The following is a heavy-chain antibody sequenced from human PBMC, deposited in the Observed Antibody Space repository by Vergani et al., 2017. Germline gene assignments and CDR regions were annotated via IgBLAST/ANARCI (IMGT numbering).Heavy chain of an antibody. CDR2: ISGRSSYV. CDR3: ARGRMLWFGELFPWFDP. D-gene: IGHD3-10*01. V-gene: IGHV3-21*02. J-gene: IGHJ5*02. Sequence: EVQVVQSGGGLVKPGGSLRLSCETSGFIFSDYNLNWVRQAPGSGLEWVASISGRSSYVNYAVSVKGRFTISRDNAKNSLFLQMNSLRAEDTAVYYCARGRMLWFGELFPWFDPWGQGTLVTVSS. CDR1: GFIFSDYN.